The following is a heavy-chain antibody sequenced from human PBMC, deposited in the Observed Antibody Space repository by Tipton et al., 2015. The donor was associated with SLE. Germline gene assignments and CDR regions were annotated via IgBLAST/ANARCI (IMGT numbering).Heavy chain of an antibody. V-gene: IGHV4-30-2*01. Sequence: TLSLTCAVSGDSIGSGGYSWSWIRQPPGKGLEWIGYIYHSGSTYYNPSLKSRVTISVDRSKNQFSLKLSSVTAADTAVYYCARDRSNYGYFDLWGRGTLVTVSS. CDR3: ARDRSNYGYFDL. CDR2: IYHSGST. J-gene: IGHJ2*01. CDR1: GDSIGSGGYS. D-gene: IGHD3-10*01.